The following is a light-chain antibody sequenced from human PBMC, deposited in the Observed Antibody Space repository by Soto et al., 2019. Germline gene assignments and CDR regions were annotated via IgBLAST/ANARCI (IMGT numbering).Light chain of an antibody. Sequence: EIVLTQSPGTLSLSPGERATLSRRASQSVSSNYLTWYQQKPGQAPRLLIYGASSRATGIPDRFSGSGSGADFTLTISRLEPEDFAVYYCQQYGSSPFTFGPGTKVDIK. CDR1: QSVSSNY. J-gene: IGKJ3*01. V-gene: IGKV3-20*01. CDR2: GAS. CDR3: QQYGSSPFT.